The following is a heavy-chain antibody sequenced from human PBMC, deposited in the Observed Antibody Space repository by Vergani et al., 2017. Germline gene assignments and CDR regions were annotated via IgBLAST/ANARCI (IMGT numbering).Heavy chain of an antibody. CDR2: ISSDGGSK. D-gene: IGHD3-22*01. CDR1: GFTFSTYA. CDR3: AGPQGTSAYYYGGFDY. J-gene: IGHJ4*02. V-gene: IGHV3-23*01. Sequence: EVQLLESGGDLVQPGGSLRLSCAASGFTFSTYAMTWVRQAPGKGLEWVSTISSDGGSKYYADSVKGRFTISRDNSKNTLSLQMNSLTAEDTAIYYCAGPQGTSAYYYGGFDYWGQGILVTVSS.